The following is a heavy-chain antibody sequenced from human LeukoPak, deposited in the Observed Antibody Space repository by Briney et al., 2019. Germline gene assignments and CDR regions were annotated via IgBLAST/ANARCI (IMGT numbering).Heavy chain of an antibody. V-gene: IGHV3-7*01. CDR2: IKPDGSAK. CDR3: ARLLGDSTIYDL. D-gene: IGHD3-16*01. Sequence: GGSLRLSCAASGFTFNRHWMSWVRQALGKGLEWVATIKPDGSAKHHVDSVKGRFIISRDNAENSLSLQMDSLRAEDTAMYYCARLLGDSTIYDLWGQGTLVTVSS. CDR1: GFTFNRHW. J-gene: IGHJ5*02.